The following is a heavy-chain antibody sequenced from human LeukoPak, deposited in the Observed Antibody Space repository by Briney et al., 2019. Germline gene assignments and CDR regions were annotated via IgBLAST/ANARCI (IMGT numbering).Heavy chain of an antibody. Sequence: GGSLRLSCAASGFTFSNYWMTWVRQAPGKGLEWVASLNEAGSDKYYVGSVRGRFTLSRDNAKRTLFLQMNSLTAEDTAVYYCATPGRASAWYRIDYWGQGTLVTVSS. CDR3: ATPGRASAWYRIDY. D-gene: IGHD6-19*01. V-gene: IGHV3-7*02. CDR2: LNEAGSDK. CDR1: GFTFSNYW. J-gene: IGHJ4*02.